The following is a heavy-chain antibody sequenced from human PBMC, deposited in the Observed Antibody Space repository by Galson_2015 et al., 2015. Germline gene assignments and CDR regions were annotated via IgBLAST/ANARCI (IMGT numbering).Heavy chain of an antibody. J-gene: IGHJ6*03. CDR3: TTTASPSYYYTYYMDV. V-gene: IGHV3-23*01. Sequence: SLRLSCAASGFTFAAYAMYWVRQAPGEGLEWVSGISGSASNTYYADSVKGRFAISRDNSRNTLYLQMNSLRAEDTAVYSCTTTASPSYYYTYYMDVWGKGITVTVSS. CDR1: GFTFAAYA. CDR2: ISGSASNT.